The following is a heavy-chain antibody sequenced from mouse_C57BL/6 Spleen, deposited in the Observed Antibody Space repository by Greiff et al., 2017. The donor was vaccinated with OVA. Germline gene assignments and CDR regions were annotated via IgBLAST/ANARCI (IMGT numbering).Heavy chain of an antibody. J-gene: IGHJ3*01. V-gene: IGHV2-2*01. CDR2: IWSGGST. CDR3: ARNDGSSFSLAY. D-gene: IGHD1-1*01. Sequence: VKVVESGPGLVQPSQSLSITCTVSGFSLTSYGVHWVRQSPGKGLEWLGVIWSGGSTDYNAAFISRLSISKDNSKSQVFFKMNSLQADDTAIYYCARNDGSSFSLAYWGQGTLVTVSA. CDR1: GFSLTSYG.